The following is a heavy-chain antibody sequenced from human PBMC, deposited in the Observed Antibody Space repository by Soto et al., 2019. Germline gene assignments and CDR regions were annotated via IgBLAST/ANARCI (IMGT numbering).Heavy chain of an antibody. CDR1: GGSISITNYF. Sequence: QLQLQESGPGLVKPSETLSLTCTVSGGSISITNYFWGWIRQPPGKGLEWIGSIYYSGNTYYNASLKSRVSLSVDTSLHQFSLKLTSVTAADTAVYYCARPGSTYSSGCSIAYWGQGILVTVSS. CDR3: ARPGSTYSSGCSIAY. J-gene: IGHJ4*02. V-gene: IGHV4-39*01. D-gene: IGHD6-25*01. CDR2: IYYSGNT.